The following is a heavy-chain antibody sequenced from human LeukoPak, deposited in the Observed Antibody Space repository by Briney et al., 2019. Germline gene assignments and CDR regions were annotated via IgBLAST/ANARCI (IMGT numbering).Heavy chain of an antibody. CDR3: ARYYGGNSSFDY. Sequence: GGSLRLSCAASGFTVSSNYMSWVRQAPGKGLEWVSVIYSGGSTYYADSVKGRFTISRDNSKNTLYLQMNSLRAEDTAVYYCARYYGGNSSFDYWGQGTLVTVSS. CDR2: IYSGGST. D-gene: IGHD4-23*01. CDR1: GFTVSSNY. J-gene: IGHJ4*02. V-gene: IGHV3-53*05.